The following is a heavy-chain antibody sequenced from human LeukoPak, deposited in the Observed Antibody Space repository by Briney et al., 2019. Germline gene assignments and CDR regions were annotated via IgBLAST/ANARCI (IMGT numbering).Heavy chain of an antibody. CDR2: IIPIFGTA. Sequence: SVKVSCKASGGTFISYAISWVRQAPGQGLEWMGGIIPIFGTANYAQKFQGRVTITADESTSTAYMELSSLRSEDTAVYYCARRVMTTVTTIVDYWGQGTLVTVSS. CDR1: GGTFISYA. CDR3: ARRVMTTVTTIVDY. V-gene: IGHV1-69*13. J-gene: IGHJ4*02. D-gene: IGHD4-11*01.